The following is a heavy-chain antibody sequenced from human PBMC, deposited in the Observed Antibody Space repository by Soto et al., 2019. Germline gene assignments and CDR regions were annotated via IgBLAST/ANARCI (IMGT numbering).Heavy chain of an antibody. CDR1: GFTFSGSA. CDR3: TRQYYDSSGYHDAFDI. Sequence: EVQLVESGGGLVQPGGSLKLSCAASGFTFSGSAMHWVRQASGKGLEWVGRIRSKANSYATAYAASVKGRFTISRDDSKNTAYLQMNSLKTEDTAVYYCTRQYYDSSGYHDAFDIWGQGTMVTVSS. V-gene: IGHV3-73*01. D-gene: IGHD3-22*01. J-gene: IGHJ3*02. CDR2: IRSKANSYAT.